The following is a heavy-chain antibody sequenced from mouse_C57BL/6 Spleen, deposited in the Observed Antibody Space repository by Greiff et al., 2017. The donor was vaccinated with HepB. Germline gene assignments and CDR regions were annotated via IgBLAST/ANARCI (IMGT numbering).Heavy chain of an antibody. D-gene: IGHD3-1*01. CDR2: INPNNGGT. CDR3: ARSGGSWFAY. V-gene: IGHV1-26*01. J-gene: IGHJ3*01. Sequence: VQLQQSGPELVKPGASVKISCKASGYTFTDYYMNWVKQSHGKSLEWIGDINPNNGGTSYNQKFKGKATLTVDKSSSTAYMELRSLTSEDSAVYYCARSGGSWFAYWGQGTLVTVSA. CDR1: GYTFTDYY.